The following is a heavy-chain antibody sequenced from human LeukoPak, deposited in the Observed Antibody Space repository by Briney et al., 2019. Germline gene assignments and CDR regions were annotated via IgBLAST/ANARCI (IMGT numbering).Heavy chain of an antibody. J-gene: IGHJ6*03. D-gene: IGHD2-15*01. CDR1: GGTFSSYA. CDR3: AIVALSCSGGSCYSSYYYYYMDV. CDR2: IIPIFGTA. V-gene: IGHV1-69*05. Sequence: SVKVSCKASGGTFSSYAISWVRQAPGQGLELMGRIIPIFGTANYAQKFQGRVTITTDESTSTAYMELSSLRSEDTAVYYCAIVALSCSGGSCYSSYYYYYMDVWGKGTTVTVSS.